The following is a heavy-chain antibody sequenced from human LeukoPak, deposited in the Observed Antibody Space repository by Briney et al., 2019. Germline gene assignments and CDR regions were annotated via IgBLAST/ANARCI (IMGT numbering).Heavy chain of an antibody. Sequence: ASVKVSCKASGYTFTSYDINWVRQATGQGREWMGWMNPNSGNTGYAQKFQGRVTMTRNTSISTAYMELSSLRSEDTAVYYCARPPGVPAAKSWYFDLWGRGTLVTVSS. CDR1: GYTFTSYD. J-gene: IGHJ2*01. V-gene: IGHV1-8*01. CDR3: ARPPGVPAAKSWYFDL. CDR2: MNPNSGNT. D-gene: IGHD2-2*01.